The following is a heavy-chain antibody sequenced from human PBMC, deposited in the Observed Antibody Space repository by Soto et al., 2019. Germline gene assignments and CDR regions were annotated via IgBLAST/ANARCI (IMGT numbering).Heavy chain of an antibody. V-gene: IGHV4-4*07. Sequence: NPSETLSLTCTVSGGSISSYYWSWIRQPAGKGLEWIGRIYTSGSTNYNPSLKSRVTMSVDTSKNQFSLKLSSVTAADTAVYYCARVGLVVCGSYYYYGMDVWGQGTTVTVSS. J-gene: IGHJ6*02. CDR3: ARVGLVVCGSYYYYGMDV. CDR2: IYTSGST. D-gene: IGHD5-12*01. CDR1: GGSISSYY.